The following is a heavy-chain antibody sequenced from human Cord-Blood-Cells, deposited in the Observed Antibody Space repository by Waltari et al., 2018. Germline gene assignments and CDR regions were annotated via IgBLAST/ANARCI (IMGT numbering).Heavy chain of an antibody. V-gene: IGHV3-7*05. J-gene: IGHJ4*02. CDR1: VFTFSSYW. Sequence: EVQLVESGGGLVQPGGSLRLSCAASVFTFSSYWMSWVRQAPGKGREWVEKKKKDGSEKYNVDSGKGRFTISRDNAKNSLYLQMNSLRAEDTAVYYCARAFIVVVPAAIGPLDYWGQGTLVTVSS. CDR3: ARAFIVVVPAAIGPLDY. CDR2: KKKDGSEK. D-gene: IGHD2-2*01.